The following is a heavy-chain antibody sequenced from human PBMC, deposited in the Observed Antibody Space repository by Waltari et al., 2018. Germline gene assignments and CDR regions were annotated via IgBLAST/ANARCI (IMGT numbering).Heavy chain of an antibody. V-gene: IGHV1-2*02. J-gene: IGHJ3*02. D-gene: IGHD3-22*01. CDR1: GYTFTGYY. Sequence: QVQLVQSGAEVKKPGASVKVSCKASGYTFTGYYMHWVRQAPGQGLEWMGWINPNSGGTNYAQKFQGRVTMTRDTSISTAYMELSRLRSDDTAVYYCARDLTSYYYDSSGYRLYDAFDIWGQGTMVTVSS. CDR3: ARDLTSYYYDSSGYRLYDAFDI. CDR2: INPNSGGT.